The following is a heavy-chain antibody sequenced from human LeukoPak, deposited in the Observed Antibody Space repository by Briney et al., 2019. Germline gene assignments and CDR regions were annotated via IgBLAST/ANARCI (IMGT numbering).Heavy chain of an antibody. Sequence: ASVKVSCKASGYSFTSYGICWVRQAPGQGLEWMGWINTKNGNTNYAQKFQGRVTMTTDTSTGTAYIELRSLRSDDSAVYYCARAQGSTWNYVTYYYYYMDVWAKGTTVTVAS. J-gene: IGHJ6*03. CDR1: GYSFTSYG. V-gene: IGHV1-18*01. CDR3: ARAQGSTWNYVTYYYYYMDV. CDR2: INTKNGNT. D-gene: IGHD1-7*01.